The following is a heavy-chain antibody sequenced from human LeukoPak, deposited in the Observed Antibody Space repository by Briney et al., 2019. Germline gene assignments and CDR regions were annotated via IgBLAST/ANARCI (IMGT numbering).Heavy chain of an antibody. J-gene: IGHJ5*02. D-gene: IGHD1-26*01. CDR2: IYYSGST. V-gene: IGHV4-59*01. CDR3: ARALGSLNWFDP. Sequence: SETLSLTCTVSGGSISSYYWSWIRQPPGKGLEWIGCIYYSGSTNYNPSLKSRVTISVDTSKNQFSLKLSSVTAADTAVYYCARALGSLNWFDPWGQGTLVIVSS. CDR1: GGSISSYY.